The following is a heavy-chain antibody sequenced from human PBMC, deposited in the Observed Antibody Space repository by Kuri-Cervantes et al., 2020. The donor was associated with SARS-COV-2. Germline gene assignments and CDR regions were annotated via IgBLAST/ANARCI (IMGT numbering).Heavy chain of an antibody. D-gene: IGHD1-1*01. J-gene: IGHJ4*02. Sequence: GGSLRLSCAVTDFNVTSDYMTWVRQSPGMGLEWVSSLYSSVSRHYADSVKGRFTISRDNAKNSLYLQMNSLRAEDTAVYYCARDRTTGTRGPDYWGQGTLVTVSS. CDR1: DFNVTSDY. V-gene: IGHV3-53*01. CDR3: ARDRTTGTRGPDY. CDR2: LYSSVSR.